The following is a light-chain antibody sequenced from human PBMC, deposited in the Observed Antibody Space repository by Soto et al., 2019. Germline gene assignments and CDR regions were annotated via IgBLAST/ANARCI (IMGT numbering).Light chain of an antibody. V-gene: IGKV3-20*01. J-gene: IGKJ4*01. CDR2: GAS. CDR3: QQYGSSPLT. CDR1: QSVYRNF. Sequence: EIVLTQSPGTLSLSPGDRATLSCRASQSVYRNFLVWYQQKPGQTPRLLIYGASSRATGIPDRFSGSGSGTDFALTISRLEPEDFAVYYCQQYGSSPLTFGGGTKVDIK.